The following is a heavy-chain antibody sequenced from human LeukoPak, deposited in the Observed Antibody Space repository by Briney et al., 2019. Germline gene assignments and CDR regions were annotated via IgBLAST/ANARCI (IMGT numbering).Heavy chain of an antibody. D-gene: IGHD1/OR15-1a*01. CDR2: ISSSGGTI. Sequence: PGGSLRLSCAASGFXFSSYEMNWVRQAPGKGLEWVSYISSSGGTIFYADSVKGRFTISRDNAKNSLYLQMNSLRAEDTAVYYCARGQTGTLDAFDIWGQGTMVTVSS. V-gene: IGHV3-48*03. CDR1: GFXFSSYE. CDR3: ARGQTGTLDAFDI. J-gene: IGHJ3*02.